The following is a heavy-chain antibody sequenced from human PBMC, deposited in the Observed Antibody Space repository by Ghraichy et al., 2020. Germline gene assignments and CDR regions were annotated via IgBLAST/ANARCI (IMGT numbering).Heavy chain of an antibody. Sequence: SETLSLTCAVYGGSFSGYYWSWIRQPPGKGLEWIGEINHSGSTNYNPSLKSRVTISVDTSKNQFSLKLSSVTAADTAVYYCARAGSRDGYNFPKYWGQGTLVTVSS. V-gene: IGHV4-34*01. D-gene: IGHD5-24*01. CDR3: ARAGSRDGYNFPKY. CDR2: INHSGST. CDR1: GGSFSGYY. J-gene: IGHJ4*02.